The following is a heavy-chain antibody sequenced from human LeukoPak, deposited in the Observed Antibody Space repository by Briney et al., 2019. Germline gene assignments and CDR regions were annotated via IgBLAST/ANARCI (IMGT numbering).Heavy chain of an antibody. CDR2: IYYTGST. J-gene: IGHJ6*02. V-gene: IGHV4-61*01. CDR1: GGSVSSGSYF. Sequence: SETLSLTCTVSGGSVSSGSYFWSWIRQPPGKGLEWIGYIYYTGSTNYNPSLKSRVTISVDTSKNQFSLRLSSVTAADTAVYYCARDRLQYSTPSAMDVWGHGTTVTVSS. CDR3: ARDRLQYSTPSAMDV. D-gene: IGHD3-9*01.